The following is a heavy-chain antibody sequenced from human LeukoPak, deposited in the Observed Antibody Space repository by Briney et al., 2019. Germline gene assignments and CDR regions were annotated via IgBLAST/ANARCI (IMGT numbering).Heavy chain of an antibody. V-gene: IGHV4-34*01. CDR1: GGSFSGYY. CDR3: AGEYYYDSKAPY. D-gene: IGHD3-22*01. CDR2: INHSGST. J-gene: IGHJ4*02. Sequence: SETLSLTCAVYGGSFSGYYWSWIRQPPGKGLEWIGEINHSGSTNYNPSLKSRVTISVDTSKNQFPLKLSSVTAADTAVYYCAGEYYYDSKAPYWGQGTLVTVSS.